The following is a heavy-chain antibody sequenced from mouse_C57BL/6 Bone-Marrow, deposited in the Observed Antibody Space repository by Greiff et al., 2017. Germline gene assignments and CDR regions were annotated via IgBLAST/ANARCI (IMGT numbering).Heavy chain of an antibody. Sequence: VQLKESGPGLAKPSQTLSLPCSVTGYSIPRAYWTWLRKFPRNKLEYMGYISYSGSTYYNPSLKSRISITRDTSKNQYYLHLNSVTTEDTATYYCARFGGNPYYYAMDYWGQGTSVTVSS. J-gene: IGHJ4*01. V-gene: IGHV3-8*01. CDR2: ISYSGST. D-gene: IGHD2-1*01. CDR1: GYSIPRAY. CDR3: ARFGGNPYYYAMDY.